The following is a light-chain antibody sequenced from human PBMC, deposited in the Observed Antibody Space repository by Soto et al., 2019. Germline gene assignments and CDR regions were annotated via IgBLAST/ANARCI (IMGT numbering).Light chain of an antibody. V-gene: IGLV2-14*01. CDR2: EVS. J-gene: IGLJ1*01. CDR3: SSYTSSTSYV. Sequence: QSVLTQPASVSGSPGQSITISCTGTSSDVGGYNYVSWYQRHPGKAPKLMIYEVSNRPSGVSNRFSGSKSGNTASLTISGLQAEDEADYYCSSYTSSTSYVLGTGTKLTVL. CDR1: SSDVGGYNY.